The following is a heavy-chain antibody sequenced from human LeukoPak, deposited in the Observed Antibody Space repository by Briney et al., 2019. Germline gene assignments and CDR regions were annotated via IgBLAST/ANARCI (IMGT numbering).Heavy chain of an antibody. Sequence: QTGVSLRLSCVASGFTYSSYGMHWLRQAPGKGLEGVAVIWYDGSNKYYADSVKGRFTISRDNSKNTLYLQMNSLRAEETAVYYCARRNYDYVWGSYRQRNWFDPWGQGTLVTVSS. D-gene: IGHD3-16*02. CDR3: ARRNYDYVWGSYRQRNWFDP. CDR1: GFTYSSYG. V-gene: IGHV3-33*01. J-gene: IGHJ5*02. CDR2: IWYDGSNK.